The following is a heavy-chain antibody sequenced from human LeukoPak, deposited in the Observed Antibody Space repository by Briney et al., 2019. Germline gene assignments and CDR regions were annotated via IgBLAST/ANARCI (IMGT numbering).Heavy chain of an antibody. V-gene: IGHV6-1*01. J-gene: IGHJ6*02. CDR2: TYYRSKWYN. D-gene: IGHD6-13*01. CDR3: ARGSNRAAAFAYYYYGMDV. CDR1: GDSVSSNSAA. Sequence: SQTLSLTCAISGDSVSSNSAAWNWIRQSPSRGLEWLGRTYYRSKWYNDYAVSVKSRITINPDTSKNQFSLQLSSVTAADTAVYYCARGSNRAAAFAYYYYGMDVWGQGTTVTVSS.